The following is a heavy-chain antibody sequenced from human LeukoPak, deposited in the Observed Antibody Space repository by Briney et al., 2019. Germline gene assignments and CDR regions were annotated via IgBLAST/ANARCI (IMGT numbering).Heavy chain of an antibody. V-gene: IGHV3-30*03. CDR2: ISYDGSNK. CDR1: GFTFSSYG. D-gene: IGHD4-17*01. J-gene: IGHJ4*02. CDR3: ARESKGRSKIDY. Sequence: PGRSLRLSCAASGFTFSSYGMHWVRQAPGKGLEWVAVISYDGSNKYYADSVKGRFTISRDNSKNTLYLQMNSLRAEDTSVYYCARESKGRSKIDYWGQGTLVTVSS.